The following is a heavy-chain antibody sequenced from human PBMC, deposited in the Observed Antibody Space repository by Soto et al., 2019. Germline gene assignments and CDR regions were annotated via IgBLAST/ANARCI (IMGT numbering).Heavy chain of an antibody. V-gene: IGHV3-23*01. CDR1: GFTLSSYA. CDR2: ISGSGGST. D-gene: IGHD2-21*02. Sequence: GGSLRLSCAASGFTLSSYAMSWVRQAPGKGLEWVSAISGSGGSTYYADSVKGRFTISRDNSKNTLYLQMNSLRAEDTAVYYCAKGLMVTATNERAFDYWGQGTLVTVSS. J-gene: IGHJ4*02. CDR3: AKGLMVTATNERAFDY.